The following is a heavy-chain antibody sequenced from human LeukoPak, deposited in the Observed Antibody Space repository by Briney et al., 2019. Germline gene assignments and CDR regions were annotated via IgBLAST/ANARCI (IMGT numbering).Heavy chain of an antibody. CDR2: MKEDGTQK. CDR3: ARGGSAPDY. Sequence: PGGSLRLSCAASGFTFSSHAMSWVRQAPGKGLEWVANMKEDGTQKYSVDSVGGRFTISRDDAKNSLYLQMNSLRTEDTAVYYCARGGSAPDYWGQGTLVTVSS. CDR1: GFTFSSHA. V-gene: IGHV3-7*03. J-gene: IGHJ4*02. D-gene: IGHD3-10*01.